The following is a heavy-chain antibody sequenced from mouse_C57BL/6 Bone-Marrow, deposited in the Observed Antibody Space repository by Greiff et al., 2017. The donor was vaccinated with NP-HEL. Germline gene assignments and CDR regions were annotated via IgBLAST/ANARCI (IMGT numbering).Heavy chain of an antibody. V-gene: IGHV8-12*01. CDR2: IYWDDVK. CDR3: ARRCLGYFDV. J-gene: IGHJ1*03. Sequence: QVTLKVSGPGLLQPSQSLSLSCSFSGFSLSTSGMGVSRLRQPSGKGLVWLVHIYWDDVKRYNPSLKSRPTNSKDTARNQVFLKITSVDTADTSTYYCARRCLGYFDVWGTGTTVTVSS. CDR1: GFSLSTSGMG.